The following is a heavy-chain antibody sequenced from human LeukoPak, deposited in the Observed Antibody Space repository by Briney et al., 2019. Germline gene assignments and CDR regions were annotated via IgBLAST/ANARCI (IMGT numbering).Heavy chain of an antibody. Sequence: PGGSLRLSCAASGFTFSSYGMHWVRQAPGKGLEWVAFIRYDGSNKYYADSVKGRFTISRDNSKNTLYLQMNSLRAEDTAVYYCAKEGPYSTYYYYMDVWGKGTTVIVSS. V-gene: IGHV3-30*02. J-gene: IGHJ6*03. CDR2: IRYDGSNK. CDR1: GFTFSSYG. CDR3: AKEGPYSTYYYYMDV. D-gene: IGHD6-13*01.